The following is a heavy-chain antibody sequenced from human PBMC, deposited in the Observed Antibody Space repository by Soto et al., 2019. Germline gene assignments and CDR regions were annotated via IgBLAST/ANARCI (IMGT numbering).Heavy chain of an antibody. Sequence: GGSLRLSCAASGFTFSSYAMSWVRQAPGKGLEWVSAISGSGSSTYYADSVKGRFTISRDNSKNTLYLQMNSLRAEDTAVYYCAKDRSMIVVALDAFDIWGQGTMVTVSS. CDR3: AKDRSMIVVALDAFDI. CDR1: GFTFSSYA. CDR2: ISGSGSST. V-gene: IGHV3-23*01. J-gene: IGHJ3*02. D-gene: IGHD3-22*01.